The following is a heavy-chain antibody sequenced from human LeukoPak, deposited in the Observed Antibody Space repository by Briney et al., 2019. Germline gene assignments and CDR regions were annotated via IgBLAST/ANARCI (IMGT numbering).Heavy chain of an antibody. CDR3: ARTDYYDSSGRGGYFDY. CDR2: IYYSGST. V-gene: IGHV4-59*01. Sequence: SETLSLTCTVSGGSISSYYWSWIQQPPGKGLEWIGYIYYSGSTNYNPSLKSRVTISVDTSKNQFSLKLSSVTAADTAVYYCARTDYYDSSGRGGYFDYWGQGTLVTVSS. D-gene: IGHD3-22*01. J-gene: IGHJ4*02. CDR1: GGSISSYY.